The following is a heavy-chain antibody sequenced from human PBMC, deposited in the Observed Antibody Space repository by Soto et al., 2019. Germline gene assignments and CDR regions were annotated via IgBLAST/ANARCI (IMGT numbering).Heavy chain of an antibody. CDR2: IYSGGST. CDR3: ASAAREYYYYGMDV. J-gene: IGHJ6*02. CDR1: GFTVSSNY. V-gene: IGHV3-53*01. Sequence: GGSLRLSCAASGFTVSSNYMSWVRQAPGKGLEWVSVIYSGGSTYYADSVKGRFTISRDNSKNTLYLQMNSLRAEDTAVYYYASAAREYYYYGMDVWGQGTTVTVSS.